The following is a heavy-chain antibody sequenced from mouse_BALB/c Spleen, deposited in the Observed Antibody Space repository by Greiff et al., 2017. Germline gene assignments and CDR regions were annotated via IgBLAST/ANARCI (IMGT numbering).Heavy chain of an antibody. D-gene: IGHD2-3*01. CDR3: ARPIYEGYYFDY. V-gene: IGHV1-80*01. J-gene: IGHJ2*01. Sequence: VKLQESGAELVRPGSSVKISCKASGYAFSSYWMNWVKQRPGQGLEWIGQIYPGDGDTNYNGKFKGKATLTADKSSSTAYMQLSSLTSEDSAVYYCARPIYEGYYFDYWGQGTTLTVSS. CDR2: IYPGDGDT. CDR1: GYAFSSYW.